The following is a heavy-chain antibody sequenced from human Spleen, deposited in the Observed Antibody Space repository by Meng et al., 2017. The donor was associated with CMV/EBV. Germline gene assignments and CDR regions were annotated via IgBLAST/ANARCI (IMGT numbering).Heavy chain of an antibody. V-gene: IGHV4-34*01. J-gene: IGHJ4*02. Sequence: SETLSLTCAVYGGSFSGYYWSWIRQPPGKGLEWIGEINHSGSTNYNPSLKSRVTISVDTSKNQFSLKLSSVTAADTAVYYCARGGGGNSGYWGQGTLVTVSS. CDR3: ARGGGGNSGY. CDR2: INHSGST. D-gene: IGHD4-23*01. CDR1: GGSFSGYY.